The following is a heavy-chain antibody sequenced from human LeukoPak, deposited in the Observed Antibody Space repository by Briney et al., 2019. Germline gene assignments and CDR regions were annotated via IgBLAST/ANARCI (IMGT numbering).Heavy chain of an antibody. J-gene: IGHJ4*02. CDR1: GGSISSYY. CDR3: ASSIGSSGYRWL. CDR2: IYYSGST. V-gene: IGHV4-59*04. D-gene: IGHD3-22*01. Sequence: SETLSLTCTVSGGSISSYYWSWIRQPPGKGLEWIGYIYYSGSTYYNPSLKSRVTISVDTSKNQFSLKLSSVTAADTAVYYCASSIGSSGYRWLWGQGTLVTVSS.